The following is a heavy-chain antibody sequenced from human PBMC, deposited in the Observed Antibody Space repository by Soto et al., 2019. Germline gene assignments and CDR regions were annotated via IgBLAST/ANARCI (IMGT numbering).Heavy chain of an antibody. J-gene: IGHJ4*02. CDR1: XDSFSSNSAA. V-gene: IGHV6-1*01. CDR3: AIGYSSGWYEPTPLDY. CDR2: TYYRSKWYN. D-gene: IGHD6-19*01. Sequence: SQTLSLTCAISXDSFSSNSAALNWIRQSPSRGLEWLGRTYYRSKWYNDYAVSVKSRITINPDTSKNQFSLQLNSVTPEDTAVYYCAIGYSSGWYEPTPLDYWGQGTLVTVSS.